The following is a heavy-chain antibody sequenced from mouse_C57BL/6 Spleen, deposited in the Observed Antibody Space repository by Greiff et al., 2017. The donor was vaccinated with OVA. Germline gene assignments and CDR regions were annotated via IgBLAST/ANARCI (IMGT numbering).Heavy chain of an antibody. CDR3: ERDAITTRVGGYFDY. CDR1: GYSFTGYY. Sequence: EVQLQQSGPELVKPGASVKISCKASGYSFTGYYMHWVKQSHGNILDWIGYIYPYNGVSSYNQKFKGKATLTVDKSSSTAYMELRSLTSEDSAVYYGERDAITTRVGGYFDYWGQGTTLTVSS. CDR2: IYPYNGVS. D-gene: IGHD1-1*01. J-gene: IGHJ2*01. V-gene: IGHV1-31*01.